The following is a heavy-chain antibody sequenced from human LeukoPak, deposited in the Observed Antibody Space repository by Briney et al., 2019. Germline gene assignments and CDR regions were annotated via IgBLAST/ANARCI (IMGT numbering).Heavy chain of an antibody. V-gene: IGHV4-61*02. CDR3: ARDTIEMATLGYFDY. Sequence: SQTLSLTCTVSGGSISSGSYYWSWIRQPAGKGLEWIGRIYTSGSTHYNPSLKSRVTISVDTSKNQLSLKLSSVTAADTAVYYCARDTIEMATLGYFDYWGQGTLVTVSS. D-gene: IGHD5-24*01. CDR1: GGSISSGSYY. J-gene: IGHJ4*02. CDR2: IYTSGST.